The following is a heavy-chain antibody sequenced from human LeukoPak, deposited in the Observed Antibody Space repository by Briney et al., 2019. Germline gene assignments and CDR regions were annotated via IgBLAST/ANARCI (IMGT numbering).Heavy chain of an antibody. V-gene: IGHV1-69*05. CDR1: GGTFSSYA. CDR2: IIPIFGTA. Sequence: GASVKVSCKASGGTFSSYAISWVRQAPGQGLEWMGGIIPIFGTANYAQKFQGRVTITTDESTSTAYMELSSLRSEDTAVYYCARQEYSSSFNWFGPWGQGTLVTVSS. D-gene: IGHD6-6*01. J-gene: IGHJ5*02. CDR3: ARQEYSSSFNWFGP.